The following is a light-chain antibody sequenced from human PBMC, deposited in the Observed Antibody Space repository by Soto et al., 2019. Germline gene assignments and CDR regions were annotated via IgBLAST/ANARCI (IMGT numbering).Light chain of an antibody. CDR3: QQYNNWPFA. CDR2: DAS. J-gene: IGKJ3*01. Sequence: EIVMTQSPATLSVSPGERATLSCRASQSIGSTLAWYQQKPGQAPRLLIYDASTRATGIPVRFSGSGSGTEFTLTINGLQSEDSSVYYCQQYNNWPFAFGPGTKVHIK. CDR1: QSIGST. V-gene: IGKV3-15*01.